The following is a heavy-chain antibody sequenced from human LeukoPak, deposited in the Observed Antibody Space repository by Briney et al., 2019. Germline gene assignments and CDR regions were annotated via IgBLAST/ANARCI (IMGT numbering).Heavy chain of an antibody. J-gene: IGHJ6*03. CDR1: GFTFSSYG. V-gene: IGHV3-23*01. D-gene: IGHD3-10*01. CDR2: ISGSGGST. CDR3: ARGRGSGSYYRPPGDYMDV. Sequence: GGSLRLSCAASGFTFSSYGMSWVRQAPGKGLEWVSAISGSGGSTYYADSVKGRFTISRDNAKNSLYLQMNSLRAEDTAVYYCARGRGSGSYYRPPGDYMDVWGKGTTVTMSS.